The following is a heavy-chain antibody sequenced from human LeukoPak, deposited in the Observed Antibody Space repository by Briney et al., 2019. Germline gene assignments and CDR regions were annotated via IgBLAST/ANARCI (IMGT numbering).Heavy chain of an antibody. V-gene: IGHV3-33*01. D-gene: IGHD3-10*01. Sequence: GGSLRLSCTASGFNFGGWGMHWVRQAPGKGLEWMAVIWYDVSKTFYADSVKGRFTISRDNSKNTVYLQMNSLRVEDTAVYYCARDGPNAGKDYEYWGQGTLVTVSS. CDR2: IWYDVSKT. J-gene: IGHJ4*02. CDR1: GFNFGGWG. CDR3: ARDGPNAGKDYEY.